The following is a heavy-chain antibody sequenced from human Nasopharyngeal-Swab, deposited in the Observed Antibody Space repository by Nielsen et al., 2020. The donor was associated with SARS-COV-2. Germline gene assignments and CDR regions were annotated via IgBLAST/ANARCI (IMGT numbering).Heavy chain of an antibody. Sequence: SETLSLTCPVSGGSISSSSYYWGWIRQPPGKGLEWIGSIYYSGSTYYNPSLKSRVTISVDTSTNQFPLKLSSVTAADTAVYCCARRRQQWLVENWSDPWGQGTLVTVSS. J-gene: IGHJ5*02. CDR3: ARRRQQWLVENWSDP. CDR1: GGSISSSSYY. V-gene: IGHV4-39*01. CDR2: IYYSGST. D-gene: IGHD6-19*01.